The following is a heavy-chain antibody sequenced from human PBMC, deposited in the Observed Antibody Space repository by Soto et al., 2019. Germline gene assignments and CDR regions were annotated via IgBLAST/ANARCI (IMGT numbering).Heavy chain of an antibody. D-gene: IGHD6-13*01. Sequence: QVQLVESGGGVVQPGKSLRLSCAASGFSFSNSGMHWVRQAPGKGLEWVALISYDGNNRHYADSVRGRFTIYRDNSNDTLYLQMNTLRPEDTAVYYCARDRGWRIAIDHWGQGTLVTVSS. CDR3: ARDRGWRIAIDH. CDR2: ISYDGNNR. J-gene: IGHJ4*02. V-gene: IGHV3-30*03. CDR1: GFSFSNSG.